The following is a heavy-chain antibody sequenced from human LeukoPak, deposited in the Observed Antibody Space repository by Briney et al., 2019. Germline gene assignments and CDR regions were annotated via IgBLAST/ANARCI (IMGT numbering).Heavy chain of an antibody. Sequence: PSETLSLTCAVYGGSFSGYYWSWIRQPPGKGLEWIGEINHSGSTNYNPSLKSRVTISVDTSKNQFSLKLSSVTGADTAVYYCARGPLGKEWFDPWGQGTLVTVSS. CDR3: ARGPLGKEWFDP. CDR2: INHSGST. CDR1: GGSFSGYY. D-gene: IGHD1-26*01. V-gene: IGHV4-34*01. J-gene: IGHJ5*02.